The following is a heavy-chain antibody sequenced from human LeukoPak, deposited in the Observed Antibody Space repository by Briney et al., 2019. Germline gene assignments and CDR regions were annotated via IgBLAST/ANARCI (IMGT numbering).Heavy chain of an antibody. V-gene: IGHV3-30*04. D-gene: IGHD6-13*01. CDR1: GFTFSSYA. J-gene: IGHJ6*03. Sequence: GGSLRLSCAASGFTFSSYAMHWVRQAPGKGLEWVAVISYDGSNKYYADSVKGRFTISRDNSKNTLYLQMNSLRAEDTAVYYCARAQYSSSWYGRDYYYYYMDVWGKGTTVTVSS. CDR3: ARAQYSSSWYGRDYYYYYMDV. CDR2: ISYDGSNK.